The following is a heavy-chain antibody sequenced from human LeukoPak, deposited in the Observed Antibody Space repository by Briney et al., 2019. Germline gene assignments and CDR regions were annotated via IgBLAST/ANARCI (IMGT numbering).Heavy chain of an antibody. CDR2: IRSKTHGGTT. CDR3: SRDRQLGVGYNSPSEY. CDR1: GFTFGDYA. D-gene: IGHD5-24*01. V-gene: IGHV3-49*04. J-gene: IGHJ4*02. Sequence: QPGRSLRLSCTASGFTFGDYAMTWVRQAPGKGLEWVGFIRSKTHGGTTEYAASVKGRFTISRDDSKSIAYLQMNSLKTEDTAVYYCSRDRQLGVGYNSPSEYWGQGTLVTVSS.